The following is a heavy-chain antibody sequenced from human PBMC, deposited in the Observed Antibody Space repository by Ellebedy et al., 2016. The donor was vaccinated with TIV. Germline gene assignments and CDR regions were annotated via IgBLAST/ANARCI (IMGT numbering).Heavy chain of an antibody. CDR1: GYTFTSYF. Sequence: ASVKVSCKASGYTFTSYFLYWVRQAPGQGLEWMGIINPTSGSSNYAQKFQGRVTVTRDTSTSTVYMELSSLRSEDTAVYYCARGDNYYYDSNGYYYSYWGQGTLVTVSS. D-gene: IGHD3-22*01. CDR2: INPTSGSS. J-gene: IGHJ4*02. V-gene: IGHV1-46*01. CDR3: ARGDNYYYDSNGYYYSY.